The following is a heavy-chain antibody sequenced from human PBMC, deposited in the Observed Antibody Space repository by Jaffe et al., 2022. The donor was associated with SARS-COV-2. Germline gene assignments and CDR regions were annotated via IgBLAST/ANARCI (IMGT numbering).Heavy chain of an antibody. Sequence: QVQLVQSGAEVKKPGASVKVSCKASGYTFTGYYMHWVRQAPGQGLEWMGWINPNSGGTNYAQKFQGRVTMTRDTSISTAYMELSRLRSDDTAVYYCAREENYYDSSGYYSWFDPWGQGTLVTVSS. J-gene: IGHJ5*02. CDR2: INPNSGGT. CDR1: GYTFTGYY. D-gene: IGHD3-22*01. CDR3: AREENYYDSSGYYSWFDP. V-gene: IGHV1-2*02.